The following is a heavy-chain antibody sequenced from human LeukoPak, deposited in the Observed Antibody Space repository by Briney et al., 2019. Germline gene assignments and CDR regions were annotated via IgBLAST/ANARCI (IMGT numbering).Heavy chain of an antibody. J-gene: IGHJ3*02. CDR2: ISSSGSTI. V-gene: IGHV3-11*04. D-gene: IGHD4-17*01. CDR3: AADLSTVTTLYAFDI. Sequence: PGGSLRLSCAASGFTFSDYYMSWIRQAPGKGLEWVSYISSSGSTIYYADSVKGRFTISRDNAKNSLYLQMNSLRAEDTAVYYCAADLSTVTTLYAFDIWGQGTMVTVSS. CDR1: GFTFSDYY.